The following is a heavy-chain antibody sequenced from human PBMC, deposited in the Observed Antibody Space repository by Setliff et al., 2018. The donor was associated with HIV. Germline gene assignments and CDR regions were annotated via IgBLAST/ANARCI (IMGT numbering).Heavy chain of an antibody. V-gene: IGHV5-51*01. D-gene: IGHD1-1*01. CDR3: ATRPDDVDTVYWDFH. J-gene: IGHJ4*02. CDR1: GYSFTNYW. Sequence: GESLKISCKGSGYSFTNYWIAWVRQMPGKGLEWMGIIRPGDSDTQYSPSFQGQVTISADKSISTAYLQWSSLKASDTAIYFCATRPDDVDTVYWDFHWGQGTLVTVSS. CDR2: IRPGDSDT.